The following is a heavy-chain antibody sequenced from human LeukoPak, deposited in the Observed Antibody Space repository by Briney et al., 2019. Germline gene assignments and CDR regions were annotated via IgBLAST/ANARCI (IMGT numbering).Heavy chain of an antibody. J-gene: IGHJ4*02. CDR3: ARAASVRGWYVAY. V-gene: IGHV4-34*01. Sequence: SETQSLTCAVYGGSFSGYYWGWIRQPPGKGLEGSGEINHSGSTNYNPSLKSRVTISVDTSKNQFSLKLSSVTAADTAVYYCARAASVRGWYVAYWGQGTLVTVSS. D-gene: IGHD6-19*01. CDR2: INHSGST. CDR1: GGSFSGYY.